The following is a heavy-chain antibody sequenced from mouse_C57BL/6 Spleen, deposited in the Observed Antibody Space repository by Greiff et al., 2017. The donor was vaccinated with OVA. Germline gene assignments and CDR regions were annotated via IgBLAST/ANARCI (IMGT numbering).Heavy chain of an antibody. CDR2: SRNKANDYTT. CDR3: ARDAYYSNSWYFDV. CDR1: GFTFSDFY. J-gene: IGHJ1*03. V-gene: IGHV7-1*01. Sequence: EVKVVESGGGLVQSGRSLRLSCATSGFTFSDFYMEWVRQAPGKGLEWIAASRNKANDYTTEYSASVKGRFIVSRDTSQSILYLQMNALRAEDTAIYYGARDAYYSNSWYFDVWGTGTTVTVSS. D-gene: IGHD2-5*01.